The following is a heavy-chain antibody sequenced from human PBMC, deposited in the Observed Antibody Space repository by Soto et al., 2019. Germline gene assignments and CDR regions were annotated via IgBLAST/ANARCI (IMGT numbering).Heavy chain of an antibody. V-gene: IGHV3-23*01. J-gene: IGHJ6*03. D-gene: IGHD5-12*01. Sequence: PGGSLRLSCAASGFTFSSYAMSWVRQAPGKGLEWVSTISGSGDDTYYVDSVKGRFIISRDDAKNTVSLEMDSLSAEDTAVYYCATYSGYVLPMDVWGKGTMVTVSS. CDR3: ATYSGYVLPMDV. CDR2: ISGSGDDT. CDR1: GFTFSSYA.